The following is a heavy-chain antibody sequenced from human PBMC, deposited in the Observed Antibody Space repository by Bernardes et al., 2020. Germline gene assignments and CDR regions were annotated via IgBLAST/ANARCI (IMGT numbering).Heavy chain of an antibody. V-gene: IGHV1-18*01. CDR1: GYSFAKYG. CDR2: MSTYNDNR. Sequence: ASVKVSCKASGYSFAKYGISWVRQAPGQGLEWMGWMSTYNDNRHYAPKFQGRLNMTTDIFTNTAYMELGGLRSDDTAIYYCARARVGWTGGDYWGQGTLITVSS. D-gene: IGHD7-27*01. J-gene: IGHJ4*02. CDR3: ARARVGWTGGDY.